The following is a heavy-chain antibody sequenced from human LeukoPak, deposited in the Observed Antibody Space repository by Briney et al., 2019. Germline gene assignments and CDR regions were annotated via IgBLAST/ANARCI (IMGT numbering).Heavy chain of an antibody. CDR3: AREVVVVGATGGGFDY. Sequence: GGSLRLSCAASGFTVSSNYMSWVRQAPGKGLEWVSVIYSGGSTYYAESVKGRFTISRDNSKNTLYLQMNSLRAEDTAVCYCAREVVVVGATGGGFDYWGQGTLVTVSS. CDR1: GFTVSSNY. J-gene: IGHJ4*02. CDR2: IYSGGST. D-gene: IGHD1-26*01. V-gene: IGHV3-53*01.